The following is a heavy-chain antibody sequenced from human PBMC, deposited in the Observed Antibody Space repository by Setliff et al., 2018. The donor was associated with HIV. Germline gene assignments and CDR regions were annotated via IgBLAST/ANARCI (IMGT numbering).Heavy chain of an antibody. CDR1: GGSISSYY. V-gene: IGHV4-4*09. Sequence: SETLSLTCTASGGSISSYYWRWIRQPPGKGPEWIGYIYTSGSVNYNHSLNSRVTISVDTSKNQFSLKVNSVTAADTAVYYCARSPRIGVAGEFEYWGQGTLVTVS. CDR2: IYTSGSV. J-gene: IGHJ4*02. D-gene: IGHD6-19*01. CDR3: ARSPRIGVAGEFEY.